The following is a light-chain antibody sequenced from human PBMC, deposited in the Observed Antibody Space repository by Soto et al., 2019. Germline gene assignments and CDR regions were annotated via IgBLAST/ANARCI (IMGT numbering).Light chain of an antibody. Sequence: IQMTQSPSSLSASVGDRVTITCRASQTIIRYLNWYQQKPGKAPKLLIFAASSLQSGVPSRFSGGGSGTDFTLTISSLQPEDFATYYCQQANSFPLTFGGGTKVDIK. CDR3: QQANSFPLT. J-gene: IGKJ4*01. CDR2: AAS. CDR1: QTIIRY. V-gene: IGKV1-12*01.